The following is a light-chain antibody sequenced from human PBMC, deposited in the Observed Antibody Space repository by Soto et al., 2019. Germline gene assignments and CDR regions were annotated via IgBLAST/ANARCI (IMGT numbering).Light chain of an antibody. CDR2: EGT. CDR1: SRDVGSYNL. J-gene: IGLJ1*01. V-gene: IGLV2-23*01. Sequence: QSALTQPASVSASPGQSITIPCTGTSRDVGSYNLVSWFQQHPGNVPKLLIYEGTKRPSGLSDRLSGSKSGTTASLTISALQAEDEAHYYCYSYAGENLYVFGTGTKV. CDR3: YSYAGENLYV.